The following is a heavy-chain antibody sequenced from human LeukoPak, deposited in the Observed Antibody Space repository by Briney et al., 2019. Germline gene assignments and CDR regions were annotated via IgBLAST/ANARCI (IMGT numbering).Heavy chain of an antibody. D-gene: IGHD4-17*01. CDR3: AKSSLVTTPLYYFDY. J-gene: IGHJ4*02. V-gene: IGHV3-23*01. CDR1: GFTFSTYA. Sequence: PGGSLRLSCAASGFTFSTYAMSWVRQAPGKGLEWVSVIGGSGGSTYYADSAKGRFTISRDNSKNTLYLQMNSLRAEDTAVYYCAKSSLVTTPLYYFDYWGQGTLVTVSS. CDR2: IGGSGGST.